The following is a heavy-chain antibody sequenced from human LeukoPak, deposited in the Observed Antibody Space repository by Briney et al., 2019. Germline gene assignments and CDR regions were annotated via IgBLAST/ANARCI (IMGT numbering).Heavy chain of an antibody. CDR3: AKSRGVAGFDY. CDR1: GFTVNNKY. D-gene: IGHD6-19*01. J-gene: IGHJ4*02. CDR2: IYNDGRT. Sequence: GGSLRLSCAASGFTVNNKYMTWVRQAPGKGLEWVSLIYNDGRTYYADSVKGRFTISRDNSKNTLYLQMNSLRAEDTAVYYCAKSRGVAGFDYWGQGTLVTVSS. V-gene: IGHV3-53*01.